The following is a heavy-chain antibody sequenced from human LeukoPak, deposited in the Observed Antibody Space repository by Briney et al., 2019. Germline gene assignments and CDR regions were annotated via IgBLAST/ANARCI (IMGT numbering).Heavy chain of an antibody. CDR3: AGRYLYYYYYYMDI. D-gene: IGHD2-2*02. CDR1: GGSFSGYF. J-gene: IGHJ6*03. Sequence: SETLSLTCAVYGGSFSGYFWNWIRQSPGKGLEWNGEVNHTGSTNYNPSLKSRVIISVDTSKNQFSLKLTSMTAADTAVYYCAGRYLYYYYYYMDIWGKGTTVAVSS. CDR2: VNHTGST. V-gene: IGHV4-34*01.